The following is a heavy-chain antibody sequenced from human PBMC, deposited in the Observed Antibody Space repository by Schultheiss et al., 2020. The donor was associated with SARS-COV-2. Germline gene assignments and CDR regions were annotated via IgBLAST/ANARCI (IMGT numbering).Heavy chain of an antibody. D-gene: IGHD2-2*01. CDR1: GFTFSSYA. J-gene: IGHJ6*02. CDR2: ISYDGSNK. CDR3: ARDPGYCSRTSCSTHGMDV. V-gene: IGHV3-30*04. Sequence: GESLKISCAASGFTFSSYAMHWVRQAPGKGLEWVAVISYDGSNKYYADSVKGRFTISRDNSKNTLYLQMNSLRAEDTAVYYCARDPGYCSRTSCSTHGMDVWGQGTTVTVSS.